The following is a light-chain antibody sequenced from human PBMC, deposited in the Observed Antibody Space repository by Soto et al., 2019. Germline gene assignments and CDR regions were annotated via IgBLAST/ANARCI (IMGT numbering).Light chain of an antibody. Sequence: DVQMTQSPSTLSASVGDRVTITCRASQTISYWLAWYQQKPGKAPKLLIYDASTLETGVPSRFSGSRSATEFALTISRLQPDDFATYYCQQYNSYSPWTFGQGTKVEIK. CDR2: DAS. V-gene: IGKV1-5*01. CDR3: QQYNSYSPWT. J-gene: IGKJ1*01. CDR1: QTISYW.